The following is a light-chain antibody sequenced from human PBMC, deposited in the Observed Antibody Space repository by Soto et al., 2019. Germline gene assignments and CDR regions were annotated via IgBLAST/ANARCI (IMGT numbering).Light chain of an antibody. CDR1: RSNIGTYT. J-gene: IGLJ2*01. Sequence: QSVLTQSPSASGTPGQRVTISCSGSRSNIGTYTVNWYQQLPGTAPTLLIYLNNQRPSGVPNRFSGSKSGTSASLAISGLQSDDQADYNCGAWDGSLSAVLFGGGTKVTVL. V-gene: IGLV1-44*01. CDR3: GAWDGSLSAVL. CDR2: LNN.